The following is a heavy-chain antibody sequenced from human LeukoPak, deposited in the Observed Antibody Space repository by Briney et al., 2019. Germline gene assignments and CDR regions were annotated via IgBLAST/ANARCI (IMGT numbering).Heavy chain of an antibody. D-gene: IGHD3-22*01. Sequence: GGSLRLSCAASGFTFQNYAMSWVRQAPGKGLEWASSISGSGPSTDYADSVKGRFTISRDKAKNTLYLQMNSLRAEDTAVYYCARLPTFYYDSSHYHYDYWGQGTLVAVSS. CDR2: ISGSGPST. V-gene: IGHV3-23*01. J-gene: IGHJ4*02. CDR1: GFTFQNYA. CDR3: ARLPTFYYDSSHYHYDY.